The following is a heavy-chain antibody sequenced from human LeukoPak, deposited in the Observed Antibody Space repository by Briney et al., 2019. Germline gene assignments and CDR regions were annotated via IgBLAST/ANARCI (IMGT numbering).Heavy chain of an antibody. J-gene: IGHJ4*02. CDR2: ISYDGSNK. D-gene: IGHD4-17*01. Sequence: PGGSLRLSCAASGFTFSSYGMHWVRQAPGKGLEWVALISYDGSNKFYGDSLKGRFTISRDNAKNTLYLQMDSLRADDTAVYFCARASTTVPNLLDNWGQGTLVSVSS. V-gene: IGHV3-30*03. CDR3: ARASTTVPNLLDN. CDR1: GFTFSSYG.